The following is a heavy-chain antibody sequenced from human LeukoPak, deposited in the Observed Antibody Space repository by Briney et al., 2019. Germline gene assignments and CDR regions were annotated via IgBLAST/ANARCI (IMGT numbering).Heavy chain of an antibody. Sequence: PGGSLRLSCAASGFTFSSYAMSWVRQAPGKGLEWVSAISGSGGSTYSADSVKGRFTISRDNSKNTLYLQMNSLRAEDTAVYYCAKDERPYYGGNSGARFGYWGQGTLVTVSS. CDR1: GFTFSSYA. CDR3: AKDERPYYGGNSGARFGY. J-gene: IGHJ4*02. V-gene: IGHV3-23*01. D-gene: IGHD4-23*01. CDR2: ISGSGGST.